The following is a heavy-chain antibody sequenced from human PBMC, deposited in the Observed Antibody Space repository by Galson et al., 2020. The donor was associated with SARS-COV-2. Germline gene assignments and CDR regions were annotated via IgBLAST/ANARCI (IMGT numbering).Heavy chain of an antibody. CDR3: ARSPYSSGWYDCIDV. V-gene: IGHV4-39*01. CDR2: IYYSGST. CDR1: GGSISSSSYY. D-gene: IGHD6-19*01. Sequence: SETLSLTCTVPGGSISSSSYYWGWIRQPPGKGLEWIGSIYYSGSTYYNPSLKSRVTISVDTSKNQFSLKLSSVTAADTAVYYCARSPYSSGWYDCIDVWGQGTTVTFSS. J-gene: IGHJ6*02.